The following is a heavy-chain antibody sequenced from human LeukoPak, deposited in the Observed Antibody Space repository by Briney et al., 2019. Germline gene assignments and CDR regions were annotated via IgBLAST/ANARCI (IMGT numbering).Heavy chain of an antibody. CDR1: GGTFRTHA. CDR3: ARDGCSTTFCNTNWFDP. CDR2: IIPMIGKP. V-gene: IGHV1-69*05. D-gene: IGHD2/OR15-2a*01. J-gene: IGHJ5*02. Sequence: SVKASCKVLGGTFRTHAISWVRQAPGQGFGWVGGIIPMIGKPHYAQQLQGRITITTDESTSTVHMELSSLRSEDTAVYFCARDGCSTTFCNTNWFDPWGEGTLVTVSS.